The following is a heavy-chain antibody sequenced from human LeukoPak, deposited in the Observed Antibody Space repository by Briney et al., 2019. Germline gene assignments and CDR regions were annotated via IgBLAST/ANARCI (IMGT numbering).Heavy chain of an antibody. V-gene: IGHV3-7*04. CDR3: TRVGYIDEGIDY. CDR2: IKQDGSKK. CDR1: GFPFSSYW. J-gene: IGHJ4*02. D-gene: IGHD5-24*01. Sequence: GGSLRLSCVASGFPFSSYWMTWVRQAPGKGLEWVANIKQDGSKKSYVDSVKGRFTISRDNAKNSLYLQMNSLRAEDTTIYYCTRVGYIDEGIDYWGQGTLVTVSS.